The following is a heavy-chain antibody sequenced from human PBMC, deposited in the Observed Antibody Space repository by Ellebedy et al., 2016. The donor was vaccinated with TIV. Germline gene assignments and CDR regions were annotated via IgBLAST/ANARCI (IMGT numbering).Heavy chain of an antibody. CDR3: ARDRENWNSPYYFDY. CDR1: GFTFDDYA. V-gene: IGHV3-9*01. Sequence: SLKISCAASGFTFDDYAMHWVRQAPGKGLEWVSGISWNSGSIGYADSVKGRFTISRDNAKNSLYLQMNSLRAEDTAAYYCARDRENWNSPYYFDYWGQGTLVTVSS. D-gene: IGHD1-1*01. CDR2: ISWNSGSI. J-gene: IGHJ4*02.